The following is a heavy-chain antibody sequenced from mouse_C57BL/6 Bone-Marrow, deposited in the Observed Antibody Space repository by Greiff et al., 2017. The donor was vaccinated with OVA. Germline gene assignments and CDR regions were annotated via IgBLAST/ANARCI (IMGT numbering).Heavy chain of an antibody. Sequence: QVQLQQSGAELVKPGASVKISCKASGYAFSSYWMNWVKQRPGKGLEWIGQIYPGDGDTNYNGKFKGKATLTADKSSSTAYMQLSSLTSEDSAVYFCATGYNNYEGDWYFDVWGTGTTVTVSS. CDR1: GYAFSSYW. CDR3: ATGYNNYEGDWYFDV. V-gene: IGHV1-80*01. J-gene: IGHJ1*03. D-gene: IGHD2-5*01. CDR2: IYPGDGDT.